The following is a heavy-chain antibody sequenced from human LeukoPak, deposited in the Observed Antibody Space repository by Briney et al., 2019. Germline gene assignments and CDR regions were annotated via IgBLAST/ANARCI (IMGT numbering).Heavy chain of an antibody. CDR1: GFTFSSYE. CDR2: ISSSGSTI. Sequence: GGSLRLSCAASGFTFSSYEMNWVRQAPGKGLEWVSYISSSGSTIYYADSVKGRFTISRHNSKNTLYLQMNTLRADDTAVYYCAKRNYYDSSGYYYGLAFDIWGQGTMVTVSS. V-gene: IGHV3-48*03. CDR3: AKRNYYDSSGYYYGLAFDI. J-gene: IGHJ3*02. D-gene: IGHD3-22*01.